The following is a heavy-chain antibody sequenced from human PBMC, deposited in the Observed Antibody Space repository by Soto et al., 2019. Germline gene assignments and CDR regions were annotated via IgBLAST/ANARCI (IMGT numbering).Heavy chain of an antibody. D-gene: IGHD2-8*01. Sequence: PSQTLSLTCAISGYSVSTNSATWDWIRQSPSRGLEWLGRTYYRSNWYTDYAVSVKGRITISPDTSNNQLSLQLNSVTPDDTAVYYCARLIGNSWLDSWGQGTLVTSPQ. V-gene: IGHV6-1*01. CDR2: TYYRSNWYT. CDR1: GYSVSTNSAT. CDR3: ARLIGNSWLDS. J-gene: IGHJ5*01.